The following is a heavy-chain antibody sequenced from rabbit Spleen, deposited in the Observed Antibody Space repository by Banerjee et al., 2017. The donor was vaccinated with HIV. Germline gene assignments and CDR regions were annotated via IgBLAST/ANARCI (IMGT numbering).Heavy chain of an antibody. D-gene: IGHD2-1*01. J-gene: IGHJ4*01. Sequence: QSLEESGGDLVKPGASLTLTCTASGFSFSSSYYMCWVRQAPGKGLECIACIYAGDGNTYYANWAKGRFTISKTSSTTVTLQMTSLTAADTATYFCTRGSATMTMVITGYYFNLWGPGTLVTVS. V-gene: IGHV1S40*01. CDR2: IYAGDGNT. CDR3: TRGSATMTMVITGYYFNL. CDR1: GFSFSSSYY.